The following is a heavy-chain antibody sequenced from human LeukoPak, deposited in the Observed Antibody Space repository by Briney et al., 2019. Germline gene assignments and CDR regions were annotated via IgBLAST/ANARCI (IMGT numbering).Heavy chain of an antibody. CDR1: GFTFSNYW. CDR2: ISGSGGST. CDR3: AKGGDYYGSGATRGAFDI. J-gene: IGHJ3*02. D-gene: IGHD3-10*01. V-gene: IGHV3-23*01. Sequence: GGSLRLSCAASGFTFSNYWMHWVRQAPGKGLEWVSAISGSGGSTYYADSVKGRFTISRDNSKNTLYLQMNSLRAEDTAVYYSAKGGDYYGSGATRGAFDIWGQGTMVTVSS.